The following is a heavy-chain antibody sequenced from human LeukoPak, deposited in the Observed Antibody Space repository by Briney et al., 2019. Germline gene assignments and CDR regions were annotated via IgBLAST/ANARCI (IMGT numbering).Heavy chain of an antibody. V-gene: IGHV3-64D*06. Sequence: PGGSLRLSCSVSGFIFSNYAMYWVRQAPEKGLEYVSVIISNGGSTYYADSVKGRFTISRDNSKNTLYLQMTSLRAEDTAVYYCVKIYNYDSSGPFDYWGQGTPVTVSS. CDR1: GFIFSNYA. CDR2: IISNGGST. CDR3: VKIYNYDSSGPFDY. J-gene: IGHJ4*02. D-gene: IGHD3-22*01.